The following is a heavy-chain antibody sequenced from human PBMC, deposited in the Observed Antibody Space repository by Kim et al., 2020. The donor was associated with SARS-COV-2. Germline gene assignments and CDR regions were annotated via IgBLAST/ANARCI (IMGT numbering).Heavy chain of an antibody. D-gene: IGHD6-13*01. CDR1: GFTSSSYA. V-gene: IGHV3-23*01. CDR2: ISGSGGST. CDR3: AKDIAAAGLFDY. J-gene: IGHJ4*02. Sequence: GGSLRLSCAASGFTSSSYAMSWVRQAPGKGLEWVSAISGSGGSTYYADSVKGRFTISRDNSKNTLYLQMNSLRAEDTAVYYCAKDIAAAGLFDYWGQGTLVTVSS.